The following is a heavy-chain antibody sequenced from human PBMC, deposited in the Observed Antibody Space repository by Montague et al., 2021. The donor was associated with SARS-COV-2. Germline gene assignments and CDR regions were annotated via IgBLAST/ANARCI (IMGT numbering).Heavy chain of an antibody. Sequence: SETLSLTCTVSGGSISSSSYFWGWIRQPPGKGLEWIGNIYYSGSTNYNPSLKSRVTISVDTSKNQFSLKLSSVTAADTAVYYCARDRPPYYYDNSGHFLHGWFDPWGQGTLVTVSS. CDR3: ARDRPPYYYDNSGHFLHGWFDP. D-gene: IGHD3-22*01. CDR1: GGSISSSSYF. J-gene: IGHJ5*02. V-gene: IGHV4-39*07. CDR2: IYYSGST.